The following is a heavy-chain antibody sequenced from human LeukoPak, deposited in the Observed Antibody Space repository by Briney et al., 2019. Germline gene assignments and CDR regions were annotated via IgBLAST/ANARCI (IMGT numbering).Heavy chain of an antibody. V-gene: IGHV3-30*03. CDR1: GFTFSSYG. CDR3: ASLGGIAARPENGVGYYYYMDV. Sequence: PGGSLRLSCAASGFTFSSYGMHWVRQAPGKGLEWVAVISYDGSNKYYADSVKGRFTISRDNSKNTLYLQMNSLRAEDTAVYYCASLGGIAARPENGVGYYYYMDVWGKGTTVTVSS. J-gene: IGHJ6*03. D-gene: IGHD6-6*01. CDR2: ISYDGSNK.